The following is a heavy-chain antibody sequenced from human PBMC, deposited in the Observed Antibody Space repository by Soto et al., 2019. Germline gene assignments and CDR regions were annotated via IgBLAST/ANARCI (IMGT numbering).Heavy chain of an antibody. D-gene: IGHD6-6*01. J-gene: IGHJ6*02. V-gene: IGHV4-39*01. CDR1: GGSISSSSYY. CDR2: IYYSGST. CDR3: ARLRIAARPDYYYGMDV. Sequence: SETLSLTCTVSGGSISSSSYYWGWIRQPPGKGLEWIGSIYYSGSTYYNPSLKSRVTISVDTSKNQFSLKLSSVTAADTAVYYCARLRIAARPDYYYGMDVWGQGTTVTVSS.